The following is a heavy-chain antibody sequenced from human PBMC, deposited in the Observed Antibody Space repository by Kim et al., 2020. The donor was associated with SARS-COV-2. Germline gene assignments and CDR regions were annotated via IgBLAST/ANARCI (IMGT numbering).Heavy chain of an antibody. CDR2: ISFDGRTE. V-gene: IGHV3-30*04. CDR3: AGEAAAGFDY. J-gene: IGHJ4*02. Sequence: GGSLRLSCAASGFTFTNYAMHWVRQAPGKGLEWVAVISFDGRTEHNADAVQGRFIIPRDNSKSTVYLQMNTVTVEDTAVYYCAGEAAAGFDYWGQGT. D-gene: IGHD6-13*01. CDR1: GFTFTNYA.